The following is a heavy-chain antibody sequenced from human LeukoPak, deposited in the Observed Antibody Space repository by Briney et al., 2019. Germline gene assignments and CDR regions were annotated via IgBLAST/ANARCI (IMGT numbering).Heavy chain of an antibody. Sequence: GGSLRLSCAASGFTFSSYSMNWDRQAPGKGLEWVSHITASGTAMFYADSVKGRFTISRDNAKNSLYLQMNSLRDEDTAVYYCASSGSYRFDYWGQGTLVTVSS. CDR2: ITASGTAM. V-gene: IGHV3-48*02. J-gene: IGHJ4*02. CDR1: GFTFSSYS. CDR3: ASSGSYRFDY. D-gene: IGHD1-26*01.